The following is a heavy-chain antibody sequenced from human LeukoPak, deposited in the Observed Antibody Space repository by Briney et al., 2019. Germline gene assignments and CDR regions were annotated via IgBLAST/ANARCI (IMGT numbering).Heavy chain of an antibody. J-gene: IGHJ5*02. CDR2: IYTSGST. CDR1: GGSISSGSYY. V-gene: IGHV4-61*02. Sequence: SQTLSLTRTVSGGSISSGSYYWSWIRQPAGKGLEWIGRIYTSGSTNYNPSLQSRVTMSVDMSKNQFSLKLSSVTAADTAVYYCARAGGFTILRGAGNNWFDPWGQGTLVTVSS. CDR3: ARAGGFTILRGAGNNWFDP. D-gene: IGHD3-10*01.